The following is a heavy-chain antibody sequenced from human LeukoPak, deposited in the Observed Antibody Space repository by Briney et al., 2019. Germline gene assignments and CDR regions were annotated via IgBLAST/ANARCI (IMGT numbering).Heavy chain of an antibody. CDR2: ICYSGST. CDR1: GGSISSYY. CDR3: ASYSSSWYGGAFDY. V-gene: IGHV4-59*08. J-gene: IGHJ4*02. D-gene: IGHD6-13*01. Sequence: SETLSLTCTVSGGSISSYYWSWIRQPPGKGLEWIGYICYSGSTNYNPSLKSRVTISVDTSKNQFSLKLSSVTAADTAVYYCASYSSSWYGGAFDYWGQGTLVTVSS.